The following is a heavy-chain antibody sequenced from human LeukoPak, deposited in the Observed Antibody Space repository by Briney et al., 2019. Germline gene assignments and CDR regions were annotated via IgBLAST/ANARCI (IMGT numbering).Heavy chain of an antibody. Sequence: GSLRLSCTASGFTFGDYAMSWVRQAPGKGLEWVGFIRSKVYGGTTEYAASVKVRFTISRDDSKSIAYLQMTSLKTEDAGVYYCTRFTIVGVVDAFDIWGRGTMVTVSS. CDR3: TRFTIVGVVDAFDI. CDR1: GFTFGDYA. V-gene: IGHV3-49*04. J-gene: IGHJ3*02. D-gene: IGHD3-3*01. CDR2: IRSKVYGGTT.